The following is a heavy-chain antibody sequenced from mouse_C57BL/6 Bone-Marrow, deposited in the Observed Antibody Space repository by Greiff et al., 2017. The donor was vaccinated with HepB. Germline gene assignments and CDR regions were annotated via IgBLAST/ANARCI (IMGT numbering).Heavy chain of an antibody. CDR3: ARERVTRGFAY. D-gene: IGHD2-2*01. CDR2: IDPNSGGT. CDR1: GYTFTSYW. Sequence: QVQLQQPGAELVKPGASVKLSCKASGYTFTSYWMHWVKQRPGRGLEWNGRIDPNSGGTKYNEKFKSKATLTVDKPSSTAYMQLSSLTSEDSAVYYCARERVTRGFAYWGQGTLVTVSA. V-gene: IGHV1-72*01. J-gene: IGHJ3*01.